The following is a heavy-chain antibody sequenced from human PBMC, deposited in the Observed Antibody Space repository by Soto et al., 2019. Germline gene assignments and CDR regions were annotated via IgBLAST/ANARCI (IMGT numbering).Heavy chain of an antibody. D-gene: IGHD5-18*01. CDR1: CAFITTYI. J-gene: IGHJ4*02. V-gene: IGHV4-59*08. CDR2: IYYSGST. CDR3: ARHVADRYGYPPSSFDY. Sequence: LSPSCAFACAFITTYIHCLLRPPPQKGLEWIGNIYYSGSTYYNPSFKSRVTISVDTSKNQFSLKLSSVTAADTAVYYCARHVADRYGYPPSSFDYWGQGTLVTVSS.